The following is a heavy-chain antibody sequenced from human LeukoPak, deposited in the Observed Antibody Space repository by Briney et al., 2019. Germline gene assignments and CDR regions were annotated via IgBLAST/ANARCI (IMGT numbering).Heavy chain of an antibody. J-gene: IGHJ6*02. D-gene: IGHD3-16*01. Sequence: SETLSLTCAVYGGSFSGYYWSWIRQPPGKGLEWIGEINHSGSTNYNPSLKSRVTISVDTSKNQFSLKLSSVTAADTAVYYCARDRYDYAQMRPQGMDVWGQGTTVTVSS. V-gene: IGHV4-34*01. CDR2: INHSGST. CDR3: ARDRYDYAQMRPQGMDV. CDR1: GGSFSGYY.